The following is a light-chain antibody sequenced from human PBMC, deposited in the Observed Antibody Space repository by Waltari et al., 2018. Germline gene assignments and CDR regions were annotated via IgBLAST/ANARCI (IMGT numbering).Light chain of an antibody. CDR1: ESVGDS. CDR2: RAS. V-gene: IGKV1-5*03. J-gene: IGKJ2*01. Sequence: DIQMTQSPSTLATSVGDRGTTPCRARESVGDSLAWYQQKPGEAPKLLIYRASNLESGVPSRCSGSGAGTEFTLTISSLRPEDFATYYCQQYHSYMPATFGQGTKLEIK. CDR3: QQYHSYMPAT.